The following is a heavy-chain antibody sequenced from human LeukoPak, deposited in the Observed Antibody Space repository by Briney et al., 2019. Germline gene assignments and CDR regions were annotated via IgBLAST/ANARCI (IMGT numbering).Heavy chain of an antibody. Sequence: GGSLRLPCAASGFTFSSYAMHWVRQAPGKGLEWVAVISYDGNNKYYADSVKGRFTISRDNAKNSLYLQMNSLRAEDTAVYYCAELGITMIGGVWGKGTTVTISS. V-gene: IGHV3-30*04. J-gene: IGHJ6*04. CDR3: AELGITMIGGV. D-gene: IGHD3-10*02. CDR2: ISYDGNNK. CDR1: GFTFSSYA.